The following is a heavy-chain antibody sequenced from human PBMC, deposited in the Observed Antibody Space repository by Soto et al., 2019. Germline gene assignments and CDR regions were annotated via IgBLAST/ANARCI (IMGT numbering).Heavy chain of an antibody. J-gene: IGHJ4*02. CDR1: GGTFGSYA. CDR2: VIPIFGTP. Sequence: QVQLVQSGAEVKKPGSSVKVSCKSSGGTFGSYAISWVRQAPGQGLEWMGGVIPIFGTPHYAQKFHGRVTITADIPTSTDYLELSRLKSADTAVYYCAKIRWTISLQEEDAIWGQGTLVTVSS. CDR3: AKIRWTISLQEEDAI. V-gene: IGHV1-69*06. D-gene: IGHD2-15*01.